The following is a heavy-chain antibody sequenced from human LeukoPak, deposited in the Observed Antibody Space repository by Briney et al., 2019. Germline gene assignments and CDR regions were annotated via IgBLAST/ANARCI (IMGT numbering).Heavy chain of an antibody. CDR1: GYTFAHYA. CDR3: ASDPFASGDTAVMDY. V-gene: IGHV1-3*01. D-gene: IGHD5-18*01. CDR2: INAGNGNT. Sequence: ASVTVSCKASGYTFAHYAMHWVRQAPGQRLEWMGWINAGNGNTKYSQKIQGRVTITRDTSASTAYMELSSLRSEDTAVYYCASDPFASGDTAVMDYWGQGTLVTVSS. J-gene: IGHJ4*02.